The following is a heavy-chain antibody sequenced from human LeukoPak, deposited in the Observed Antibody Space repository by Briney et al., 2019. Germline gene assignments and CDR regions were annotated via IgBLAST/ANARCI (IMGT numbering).Heavy chain of an antibody. V-gene: IGHV3-23*01. CDR1: GFTFSSYS. CDR3: AKESSSDTYYDLDY. J-gene: IGHJ4*02. D-gene: IGHD1-26*01. Sequence: PGGSLRLSCAASGFTFSSYSMNWVRQAPGKGLEWVSLISGSGRNTYYADSVKGRFTISRDISKNTLYLQMDNQRAGDTALYYCAKESSSDTYYDLDYWGQGTLVTVSS. CDR2: ISGSGRNT.